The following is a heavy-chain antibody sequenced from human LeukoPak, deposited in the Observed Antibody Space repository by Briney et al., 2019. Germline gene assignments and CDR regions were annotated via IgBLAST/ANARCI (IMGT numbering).Heavy chain of an antibody. Sequence: GASVKVSCKASGYTFTSYYMHWVRQAPGQGLEWMGIINLSGGSTSCAQKFQGRVTMTRDTSTSTVYMELSSLRSEDTAVYYCARDLVLAAAGKGGWFDPWGQGTLVTVSS. CDR1: GYTFTSYY. CDR2: INLSGGST. CDR3: ARDLVLAAAGKGGWFDP. D-gene: IGHD6-13*01. J-gene: IGHJ5*02. V-gene: IGHV1-46*01.